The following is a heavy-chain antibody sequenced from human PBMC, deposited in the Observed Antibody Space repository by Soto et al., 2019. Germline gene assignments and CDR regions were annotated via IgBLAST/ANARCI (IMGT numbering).Heavy chain of an antibody. CDR3: AKDPAPIGWYDY. V-gene: IGHV3-74*01. D-gene: IGHD6-19*01. J-gene: IGHJ4*02. CDR2: INRDGSST. CDR1: GFTLSNYW. Sequence: EVRLVESGGGLVQPGGSLRLSCAASGFTLSNYWMHWVRQAPGKGLEWVSRINRDGSSTSYADSVKGRFTISRDSAKNTLYLQMNSLRAEDTAVYYCAKDPAPIGWYDYWGQGTLVTVSS.